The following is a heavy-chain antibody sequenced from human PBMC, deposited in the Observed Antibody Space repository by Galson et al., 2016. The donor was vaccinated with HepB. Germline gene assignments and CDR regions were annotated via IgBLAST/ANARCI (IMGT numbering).Heavy chain of an antibody. CDR3: ARVAVAGEGYFQH. CDR1: GYTFTSHA. V-gene: IGHV1-3*01. CDR2: INADSGAT. Sequence: SVKVSCKASGYTFTSHAIHWARQAPGQRLEWMGWINADSGATKLSQKFQGRVTITRDTSASTAYMDLSSLTSEDTAVYYCARVAVAGEGYFQHWGQGTLVTVSS. D-gene: IGHD3-10*01. J-gene: IGHJ1*01.